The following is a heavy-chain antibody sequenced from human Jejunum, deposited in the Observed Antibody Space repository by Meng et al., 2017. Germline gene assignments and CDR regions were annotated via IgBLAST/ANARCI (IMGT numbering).Heavy chain of an antibody. CDR2: IHNSENS. CDR1: GYSISSGYY. CDR3: TRSPTLSTVADNFYFDY. D-gene: IGHD4-23*01. V-gene: IGHV4-38-2*01. Sequence: SETLSLTCAVSGYSISSGYYWGWIRQPPGKGLEWIGSIHNSENSNYNPSLMSRVTISVDTSKNHVSLYLSSVTAADTAVYYCTRSPTLSTVADNFYFDYWGQGTLVTVSS. J-gene: IGHJ4*02.